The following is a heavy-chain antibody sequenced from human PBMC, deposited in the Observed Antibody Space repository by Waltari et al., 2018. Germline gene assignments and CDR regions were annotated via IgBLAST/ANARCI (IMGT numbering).Heavy chain of an antibody. CDR1: GGSFSGYY. CDR2: INHSGST. D-gene: IGHD3-22*01. CDR3: ARDEGLSYYDSSGYYY. Sequence: QVQLQQWGAGLLKPSETLSLTCAVYGGSFSGYYWSWIRQPPGKGREWIGEINHSGSTNYNPSLKSRVTISVDTSKNQFSLKLSSVTAADTAVYYCARDEGLSYYDSSGYYYWGQGTLVTVSS. V-gene: IGHV4-34*01. J-gene: IGHJ4*02.